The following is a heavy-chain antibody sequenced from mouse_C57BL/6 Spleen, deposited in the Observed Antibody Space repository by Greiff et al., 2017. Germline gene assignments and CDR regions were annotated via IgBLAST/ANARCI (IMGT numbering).Heavy chain of an antibody. D-gene: IGHD2-1*01. J-gene: IGHJ4*01. CDR1: GYSFTGYY. Sequence: VQLKQSGPELVKPGASVKISCKASGYSFTGYYMNWVKQSPEKSLEWIGEINPSTGGTTYNQKFKAKATLTVDKSSSTAYMQLKSLTSEDSAVYNCARRGNYREDYYAMYYWGQGTSVTVAS. CDR2: INPSTGGT. CDR3: ARRGNYREDYYAMYY. V-gene: IGHV1-42*01.